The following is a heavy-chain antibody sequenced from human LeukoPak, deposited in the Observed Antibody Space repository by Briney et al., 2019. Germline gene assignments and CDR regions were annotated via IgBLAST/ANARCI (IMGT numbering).Heavy chain of an antibody. Sequence: KPSETLSLTCAVYGGSFSGYYWSWIRQPPGKGLEWIGEINHSGSTNYNPSLKSRVTISVDTSKNQFSLKLSSVTAADTAVYYCARADYGDSQGYYGMDVWGQGTTVTVSS. CDR2: INHSGST. D-gene: IGHD4-17*01. CDR3: ARADYGDSQGYYGMDV. V-gene: IGHV4-34*01. CDR1: GGSFSGYY. J-gene: IGHJ6*02.